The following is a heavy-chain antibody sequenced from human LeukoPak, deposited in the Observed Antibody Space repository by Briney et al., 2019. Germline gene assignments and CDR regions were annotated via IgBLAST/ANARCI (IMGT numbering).Heavy chain of an antibody. Sequence: PETLSLTCTVSGGSISSYYWSWIRQPPGKGLEWIGYIYYSGSTNYNPSLKSRVTISVDTSKNQFSLKLSSVTAADTAVYYCARESIVTTGFDYWGQGTLVTVSS. CDR1: GGSISSYY. CDR2: IYYSGST. J-gene: IGHJ4*02. D-gene: IGHD5-12*01. V-gene: IGHV4-59*01. CDR3: ARESIVTTGFDY.